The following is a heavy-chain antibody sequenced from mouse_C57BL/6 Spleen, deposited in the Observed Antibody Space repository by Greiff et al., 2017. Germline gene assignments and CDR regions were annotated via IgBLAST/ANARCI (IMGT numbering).Heavy chain of an antibody. V-gene: IGHV1-55*01. Sequence: QVQLKESGAELVKPGASVKMSCKASGYTFTSYWITWVKQRPGQGLEWIGDIYPGSGSTNYNEKFKSKATLTVDTSSSTAYMPRSSLTSEDSAVYYCVRGARSGYWYFDVWGTGTTVTVSS. CDR3: VRGARSGYWYFDV. D-gene: IGHD3-2*02. CDR1: GYTFTSYW. J-gene: IGHJ1*03. CDR2: IYPGSGST.